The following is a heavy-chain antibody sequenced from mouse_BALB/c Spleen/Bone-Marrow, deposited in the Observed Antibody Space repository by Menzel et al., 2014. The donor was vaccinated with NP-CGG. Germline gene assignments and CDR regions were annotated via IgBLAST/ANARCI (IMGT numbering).Heavy chain of an antibody. V-gene: IGHV5-12*02. J-gene: IGHJ4*01. Sequence: EVMLVESGGGLVQPGGSLKLSCATSGFTFSDYYMYWVRQTPEKRLEWVAYISNGGGSTYYPDTVKGRFTISRDNAKNTLYLQMSRLKSEDTAMYYCARRTAYAMDYWGQGPSVTVSS. CDR2: ISNGGGST. CDR1: GFTFSDYY. D-gene: IGHD1-2*01. CDR3: ARRTAYAMDY.